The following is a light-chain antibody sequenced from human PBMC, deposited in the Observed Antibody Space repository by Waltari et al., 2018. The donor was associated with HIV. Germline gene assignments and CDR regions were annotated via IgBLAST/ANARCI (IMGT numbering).Light chain of an antibody. J-gene: IGLJ3*02. V-gene: IGLV2-14*01. CDR1: SSDVGDYY. CDR3: SSYISSATPE. Sequence: QSALTQPASVSGSPGQSISISCTGTSSDVGDYYVSGYQHQPGKAPKVIIYEVSNRPSGVSKRFSGSKSGNTASLTISGRLPEDEADYFCSSYISSATPEFGGGTRLTVL. CDR2: EVS.